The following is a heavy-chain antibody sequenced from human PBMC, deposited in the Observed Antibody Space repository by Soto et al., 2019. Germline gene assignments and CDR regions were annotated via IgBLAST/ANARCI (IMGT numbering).Heavy chain of an antibody. D-gene: IGHD3-10*01. CDR1: GFPFSSYA. CDR3: AKDGQTYASGSGDYGMDV. Sequence: PGVSLRLSCAASGFPFSSYAMNWVHQAPENGLEWVSTITGRRCRTSYAASVKCRFTISRDNSTNTLYLQMNSLRAEDTAIYYCAKDGQTYASGSGDYGMDVWGQGTTVTVSS. J-gene: IGHJ6*02. V-gene: IGHV3-23*01. CDR2: ITGRRCRT.